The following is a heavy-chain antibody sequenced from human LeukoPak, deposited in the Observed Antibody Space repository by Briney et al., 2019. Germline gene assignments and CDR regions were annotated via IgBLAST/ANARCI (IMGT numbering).Heavy chain of an antibody. D-gene: IGHD3-22*01. J-gene: IGHJ4*02. Sequence: GGSLRLFCAASGFTFSSYAMSWVRQAPGKGLEWVSAISGSGGRTYYADSVKGRFTISRDNSKSTVYLQMNSLRAEDTAVYYCAKWGYYDSSGYGAGYYFDYWGQGTLVTVSS. V-gene: IGHV3-23*01. CDR2: ISGSGGRT. CDR1: GFTFSSYA. CDR3: AKWGYYDSSGYGAGYYFDY.